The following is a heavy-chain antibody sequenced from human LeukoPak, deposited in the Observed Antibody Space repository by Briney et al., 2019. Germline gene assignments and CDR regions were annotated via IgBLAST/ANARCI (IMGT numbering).Heavy chain of an antibody. CDR1: GGSISRYY. V-gene: IGHV4-59*01. CDR3: AGGGQWLAFDY. Sequence: SETLSLTCTVSGGSISRYYWSWIRQPPGKGLEWIGYIHYSWTTNYNPSLKSRVTISVDTSKDQFSLKLSSVTAADTAVYYCAGGGQWLAFDYWGQGTLVTVSS. D-gene: IGHD6-19*01. J-gene: IGHJ4*02. CDR2: IHYSWTT.